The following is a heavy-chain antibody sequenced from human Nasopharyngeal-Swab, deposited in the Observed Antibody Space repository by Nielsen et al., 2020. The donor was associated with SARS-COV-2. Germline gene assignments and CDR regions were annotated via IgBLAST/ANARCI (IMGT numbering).Heavy chain of an antibody. J-gene: IGHJ6*02. CDR1: GYTFTSYA. Sequence: ASVKVSCKASGYTFTSYAMNWVRRAPGQGLEWMGWINTNTGNPTYAQGFTGRFVFSLDTSVSTAYLQISSLKAEDTAVYYCARGGGVRRYYDSSGYYYYYYGMDVWGQGTTVTVSS. D-gene: IGHD3-22*01. CDR2: INTNTGNP. V-gene: IGHV7-4-1*02. CDR3: ARGGGVRRYYDSSGYYYYYYGMDV.